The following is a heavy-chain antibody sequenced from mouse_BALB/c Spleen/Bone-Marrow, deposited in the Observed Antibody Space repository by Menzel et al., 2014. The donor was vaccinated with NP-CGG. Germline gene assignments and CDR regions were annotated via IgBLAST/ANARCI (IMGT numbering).Heavy chain of an antibody. CDR1: GFTFSSYI. V-gene: IGHV5-12-2*01. CDR2: ISNGGDNT. CDR3: VRHRYDGYYFDY. Sequence: EVQGVESGGGLVQPGGSLKLSCAASGFTFSSYIMSWVRQTPEKRLEWVAYISNGGDNTYYPDTVKGRFIISRDNAKNTLCLQMSSLKSEDTAMYYCVRHRYDGYYFDYWGQGTTLTVSS. J-gene: IGHJ2*01. D-gene: IGHD2-14*01.